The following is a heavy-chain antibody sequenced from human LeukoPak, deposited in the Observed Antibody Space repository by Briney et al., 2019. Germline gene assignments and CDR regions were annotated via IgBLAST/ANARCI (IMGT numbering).Heavy chain of an antibody. CDR2: IKEDGSEK. D-gene: IGHD5-12*01. CDR1: EFTYSAYW. V-gene: IGHV3-7*01. J-gene: IGHJ4*02. CDR3: ARLTLSANDWCYDY. Sequence: GGSLRLSCAASEFTYSAYWMRRVRQAPGKGLEWVASIKEDGSEKYYVDSGKGRFTISRDNAKNSLYLQMNSLRAEDTAVYYCARLTLSANDWCYDYWGQGTLVTVSS.